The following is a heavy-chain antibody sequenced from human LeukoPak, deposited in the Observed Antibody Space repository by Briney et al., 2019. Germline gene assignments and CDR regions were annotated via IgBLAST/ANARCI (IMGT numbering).Heavy chain of an antibody. CDR2: IKNDGSGT. J-gene: IGHJ4*02. V-gene: IGHV3-74*01. Sequence: GGSLRLSCAASGFTFSNYWMHRVRQAPGKGLVWVSRIKNDGSGTIYADSVKGRFTISRDNAKNTLYLQMNSLRAEDTAVYYCARNPSTSMEFWGQGTLVTVSS. CDR3: ARNPSTSMEF. CDR1: GFTFSNYW. D-gene: IGHD5-18*01.